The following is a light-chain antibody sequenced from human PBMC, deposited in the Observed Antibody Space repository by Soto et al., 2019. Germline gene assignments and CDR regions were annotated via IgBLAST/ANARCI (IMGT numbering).Light chain of an antibody. CDR2: WAS. CDR3: QQYNDVTQI. V-gene: IGKV4-1*01. J-gene: IGKJ1*01. Sequence: DIVMTQSPDSMAVSLGERATINCKSSQSILYSPNNKNYLAWYQQKPGQPPKLLIYWASTRESGVPDRFSGSGSGTDFTLTISSLQDEDVAVYYCQQYNDVTQIFGQGTKVEIK. CDR1: QSILYSPNNKNY.